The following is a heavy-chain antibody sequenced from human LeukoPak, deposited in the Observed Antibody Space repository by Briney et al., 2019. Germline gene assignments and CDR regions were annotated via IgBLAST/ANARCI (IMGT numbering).Heavy chain of an antibody. Sequence: GGSLRLSCAASGFTFSSYWMSWVRQAPGKGLEWVANIKQDGSEKYYVDSEKGRFTISRDNAKNSLYLQMNSLRAEDTAVYYCARGLPIRYFDWLPTYYFDYWGQGTLVTVSS. CDR2: IKQDGSEK. CDR3: ARGLPIRYFDWLPTYYFDY. D-gene: IGHD3-9*01. V-gene: IGHV3-7*03. CDR1: GFTFSSYW. J-gene: IGHJ4*02.